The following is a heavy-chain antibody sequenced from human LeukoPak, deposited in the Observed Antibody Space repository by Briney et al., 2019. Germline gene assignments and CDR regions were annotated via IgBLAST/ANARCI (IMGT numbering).Heavy chain of an antibody. CDR3: ARGIAAAGAHLDY. Sequence: SETLSLTCTVSGGSISSSSYYWGWIRQPPGKGLEWIGSIYYSGSTYYNPSLKSRVTISVDTSKNQFSLKLSSVTAADTAVYYCARGIAAAGAHLDYWGQGTLVTVSS. J-gene: IGHJ4*02. V-gene: IGHV4-39*07. D-gene: IGHD6-13*01. CDR1: GGSISSSSYY. CDR2: IYYSGST.